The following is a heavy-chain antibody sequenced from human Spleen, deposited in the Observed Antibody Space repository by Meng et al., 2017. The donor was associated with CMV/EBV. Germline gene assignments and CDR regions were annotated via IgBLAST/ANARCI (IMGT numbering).Heavy chain of an antibody. D-gene: IGHD4/OR15-4a*01. V-gene: IGHV3-66*02. Sequence: LSLTCAASGFTVSSNYMSWVRQAPGKGLEWVSVIYSGGSTYYADSVKGRFTISRDNSKNTLYLQMNSLRAEDTAVYYCARGPPSLTTYYYYGMDVWGQGTTVTVSS. J-gene: IGHJ6*02. CDR1: GFTVSSNY. CDR2: IYSGGST. CDR3: ARGPPSLTTYYYYGMDV.